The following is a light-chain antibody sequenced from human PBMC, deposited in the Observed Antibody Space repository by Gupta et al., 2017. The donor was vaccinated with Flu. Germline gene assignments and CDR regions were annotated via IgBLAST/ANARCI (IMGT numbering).Light chain of an antibody. V-gene: IGLV2-8*01. CDR2: EVS. Sequence: QSALTQPPSASGSPGRPSPTPSPGTSSDVGGYNYVSWYQQHPGKVPKLMIYEVSRRPSGVPDRFSGSKSDNTASLTVSGLQAEDEADYYCSSYAGNFNLVFGGGTKLTVL. J-gene: IGLJ3*02. CDR3: SSYAGNFNLV. CDR1: SSDVGGYNY.